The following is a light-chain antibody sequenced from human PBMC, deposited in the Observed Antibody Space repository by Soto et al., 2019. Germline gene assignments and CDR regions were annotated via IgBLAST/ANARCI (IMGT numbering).Light chain of an antibody. CDR3: SSYTSSSTLEV. CDR2: EVS. J-gene: IGLJ1*01. Sequence: QSALAQPASVSGPPGQSITISCTGTSSDVGGYNYVSWYQQHPGKAPKLMIYEVSNRPSGVSNRFSGSKSGNTASLTISGLQAEDEADYYCSSYTSSSTLEVFGTGTKVTVL. CDR1: SSDVGGYNY. V-gene: IGLV2-14*01.